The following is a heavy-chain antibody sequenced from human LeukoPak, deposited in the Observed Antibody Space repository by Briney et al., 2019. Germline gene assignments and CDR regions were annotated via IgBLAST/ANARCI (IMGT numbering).Heavy chain of an antibody. J-gene: IGHJ6*02. CDR1: GFTFSSYA. V-gene: IGHV3-23*01. Sequence: GGSLRLSCAASGFTFSSYAMNWVRQAPGKGLEWVSTISGSGGNTYYADSVRGRFTISRDNSKNTLYLQMNSLRAEDTAVYYCAKDLDILTGLYYYYAMDVWGQGTTVTVSS. CDR3: AKDLDILTGLYYYYAMDV. D-gene: IGHD3-9*01. CDR2: ISGSGGNT.